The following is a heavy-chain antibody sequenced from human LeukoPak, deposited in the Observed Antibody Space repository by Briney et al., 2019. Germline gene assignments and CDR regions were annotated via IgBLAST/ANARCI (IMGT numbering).Heavy chain of an antibody. CDR3: ARDHPDYGGNSGFFDY. V-gene: IGHV3-30*04. Sequence: GGSLRLSCAASGFTFSSYAMHWVRQAPGKGLEWVAVISYDGSNKYYADSVKGRFTISRDNSKNTLYLQMNSLRAEDTAVYYCARDHPDYGGNSGFFDYWGQGTQVTVSS. J-gene: IGHJ4*02. CDR1: GFTFSSYA. D-gene: IGHD4-23*01. CDR2: ISYDGSNK.